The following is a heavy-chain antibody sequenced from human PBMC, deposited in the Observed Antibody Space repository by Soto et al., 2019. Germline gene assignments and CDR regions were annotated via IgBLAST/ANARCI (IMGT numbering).Heavy chain of an antibody. V-gene: IGHV3-72*01. CDR3: SILEGA. CDR1: GLTFGDHY. CDR2: SRNKAKSYST. J-gene: IGHJ5*02. D-gene: IGHD2-21*01. Sequence: EVQLVESGGGLVQPGGSLTLSCAVSGLTFGDHYMEWVRQAPGKGLEWVARSRNKAKSYSTDFAASVKGRFTISRDESKNSLNLQMTSLMTEEAAVYYCSILEGAWGQGTLVTVSS.